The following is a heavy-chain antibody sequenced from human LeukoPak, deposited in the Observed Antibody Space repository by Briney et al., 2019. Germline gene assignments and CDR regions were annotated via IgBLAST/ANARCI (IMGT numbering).Heavy chain of an antibody. V-gene: IGHV1-8*01. D-gene: IGHD6-13*01. CDR1: GYSFTSHD. Sequence: ASVKVSCKASGYSFTSHDINWVRQATGQGLEWMGWMNPNSGNTGYAQKFQDRVTMTRNTSISTAYLELSSLGSEDTAMYYCASALKRGSAGTLIDHWGQGALVTVSS. J-gene: IGHJ4*02. CDR3: ASALKRGSAGTLIDH. CDR2: MNPNSGNT.